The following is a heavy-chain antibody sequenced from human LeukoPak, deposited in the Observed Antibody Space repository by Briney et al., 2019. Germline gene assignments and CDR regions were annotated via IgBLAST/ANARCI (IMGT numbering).Heavy chain of an antibody. V-gene: IGHV1-18*01. D-gene: IGHD6-13*01. CDR2: ISAYNGNT. CDR1: GYTFTSYG. J-gene: IGHJ4*02. CDR3: ASGPRGCSSPWDY. Sequence: ASVKVTCKSTGYTFTSYGINWVRPAPGQGLEGMGWISAYNGNTNYAQKLQGRVTMTTDTYTSTAYMELRSLRSDDAAVYYCASGPRGCSSPWDYWGQGTLVTVSS.